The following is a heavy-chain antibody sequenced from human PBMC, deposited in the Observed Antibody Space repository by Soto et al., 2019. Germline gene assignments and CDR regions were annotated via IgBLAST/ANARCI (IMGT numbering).Heavy chain of an antibody. J-gene: IGHJ4*02. CDR3: ARGRRGAARGDLDY. CDR1: GGSFSGYY. Sequence: QVQLQQWGAGLLKPSETLSLTCAVYGGSFSGYYWSWIRQPPGKGLEWIGEINHSGSTNYNPSLKSRVTISVDTSKNQFSLKLRSVTAADTAVYYCARGRRGAARGDLDYWGQGTLVTVSS. V-gene: IGHV4-34*01. CDR2: INHSGST. D-gene: IGHD3-10*01.